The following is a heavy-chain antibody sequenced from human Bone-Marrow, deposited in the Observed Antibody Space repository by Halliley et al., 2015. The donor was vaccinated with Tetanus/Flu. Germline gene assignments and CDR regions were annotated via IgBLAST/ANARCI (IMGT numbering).Heavy chain of an antibody. D-gene: IGHD6-25*01. V-gene: IGHV3-33*01. Sequence: SLRLSCAASGFTFSTYGMHWVRQAPGKGLEWVAVIWSDGNNKYYAASVKGRFTISRDNSKNTLYLQMGSLTAEDTAVYYCTRGQIAAPFDYWGQGTRVTVSS. CDR2: IWSDGNNK. CDR1: GFTFSTYG. CDR3: TRGQIAAPFDY. J-gene: IGHJ4*02.